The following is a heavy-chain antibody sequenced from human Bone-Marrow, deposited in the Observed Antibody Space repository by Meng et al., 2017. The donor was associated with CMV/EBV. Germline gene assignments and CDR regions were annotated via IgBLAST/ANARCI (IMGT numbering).Heavy chain of an antibody. CDR2: ISAYNGNT. CDR1: GYNFSSYG. V-gene: IGHV1-18*01. J-gene: IGHJ5*02. D-gene: IGHD6-13*01. CDR3: VRDSLTVSRSWYWRWFDP. Sequence: ASVKVSCKASGYNFSSYGISWVRQAPGQGLEWMGWISAYNGNTDYAQKLQGRVTLTTDTSTSTAYMELRSLRSDDTAIYYCVRDSLTVSRSWYWRWFDPWGQGTLVTVSS.